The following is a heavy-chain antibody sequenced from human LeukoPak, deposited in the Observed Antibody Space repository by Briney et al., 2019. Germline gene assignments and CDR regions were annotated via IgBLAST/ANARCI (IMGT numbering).Heavy chain of an antibody. CDR3: AKDIGERIQIDAFDI. CDR1: GFSFTAYA. Sequence: QSGGSLRLSCAASGFSFTAYAMSWFRQAPGKGPEWVANIHDDGTVKNYLDSVKGRFTISRDNAKNSLYLQMNSLRAEDAALYYCAKDIGERIQIDAFDIWGQGTMVTVSS. D-gene: IGHD5-18*01. CDR2: IHDDGTVK. J-gene: IGHJ3*02. V-gene: IGHV3-7*03.